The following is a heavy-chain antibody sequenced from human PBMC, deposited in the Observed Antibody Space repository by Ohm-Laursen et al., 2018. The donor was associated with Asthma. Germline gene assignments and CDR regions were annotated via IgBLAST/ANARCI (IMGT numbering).Heavy chain of an antibody. D-gene: IGHD3-10*01. CDR1: GYTFTSYY. CDR2: INPSGGST. CDR3: ARTHDSGAYAWFDP. V-gene: IGHV1-46*01. Sequence: ASVKVSCKASGYTFTSYYIHWVRQAPGQGLEWMGIINPSGGSTRYAQKFQGRVTLTSDTSTSTVYMELSNLRSEETAVYFCARTHDSGAYAWFDPWGQGTPVTVSS. J-gene: IGHJ5*02.